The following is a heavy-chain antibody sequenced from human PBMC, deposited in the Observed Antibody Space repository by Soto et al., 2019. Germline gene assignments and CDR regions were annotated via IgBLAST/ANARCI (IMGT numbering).Heavy chain of an antibody. CDR1: GGSISSGGYY. CDR3: ARDNYGSGSEMDY. D-gene: IGHD3-10*01. V-gene: IGHV4-31*03. J-gene: IGHJ4*02. Sequence: PSETLSLTCTVSGGSISSGGYYWSWIRQHPGKGLEWIGYIYYSGSTYYNPSLKSRVTISVDTSKNQFSLKLSSVTAADTAVYYCARDNYGSGSEMDYWGQGTLVTVSS. CDR2: IYYSGST.